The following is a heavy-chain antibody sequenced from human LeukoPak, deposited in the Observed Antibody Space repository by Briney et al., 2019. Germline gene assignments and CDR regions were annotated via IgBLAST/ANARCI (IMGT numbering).Heavy chain of an antibody. V-gene: IGHV4-59*08. Sequence: PSETLSLTCTVSDGSISNYYWSLIRQPPGKGLEWIGYVYYTGSTSYNPSLKSRVTISGDTSKNQFSLELSSVTAADTAVYYCTRRGGSSSSDWFDPWGQGTLVIVSS. CDR1: DGSISNYY. D-gene: IGHD6-6*01. J-gene: IGHJ5*02. CDR3: TRRGGSSSSDWFDP. CDR2: VYYTGST.